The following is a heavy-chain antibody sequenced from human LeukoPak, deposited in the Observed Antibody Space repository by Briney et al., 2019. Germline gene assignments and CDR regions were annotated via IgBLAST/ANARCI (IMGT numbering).Heavy chain of an antibody. CDR1: GFTFSSYG. D-gene: IGHD2-2*01. CDR2: IWYGGSNK. J-gene: IGHJ3*02. CDR3: AKDIVVVPAAHDAFDI. Sequence: GRSLRLSCAASGFTFSSYGMHWVRQAPGKGLEWVAVIWYGGSNKYYADSVKGRFTISRDNSKNTLYLQMNSLRAEDTAVYYCAKDIVVVPAAHDAFDIWGQGTMVTVSS. V-gene: IGHV3-33*06.